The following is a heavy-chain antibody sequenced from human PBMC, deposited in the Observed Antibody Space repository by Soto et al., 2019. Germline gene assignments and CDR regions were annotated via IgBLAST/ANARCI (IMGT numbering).Heavy chain of an antibody. CDR3: ARSDRPPRNYFDY. Sequence: SETLSLTCTVSGGSISSYYWSWIRQPPGKGLEWIGYIYYSGSTNYNPSLKSRVTISVDTSKNQFSLKLSSVTAADTAVYYCARSDRPPRNYFDYWGQGTLVTVSS. CDR1: GGSISSYY. V-gene: IGHV4-59*01. CDR2: IYYSGST. J-gene: IGHJ4*02.